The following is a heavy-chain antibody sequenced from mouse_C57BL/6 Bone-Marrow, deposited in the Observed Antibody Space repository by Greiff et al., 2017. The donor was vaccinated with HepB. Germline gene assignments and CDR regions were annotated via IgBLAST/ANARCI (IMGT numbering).Heavy chain of an antibody. CDR2: INPNNGGT. D-gene: IGHD2-4*01. Sequence: VQLQQSGPELVKPGASVKISCKASGYTFTDYYMNWVKQSHGKSLEWIGDINPNNGGTSYNQKFKGKATLTVDKSSSTAYMELRSLTSEDSAVYYCARYRGGLRVAMDYWGQGTSVTVSS. CDR1: GYTFTDYY. CDR3: ARYRGGLRVAMDY. J-gene: IGHJ4*01. V-gene: IGHV1-26*01.